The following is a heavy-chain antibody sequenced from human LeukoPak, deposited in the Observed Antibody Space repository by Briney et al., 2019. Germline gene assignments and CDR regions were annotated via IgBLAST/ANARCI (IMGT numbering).Heavy chain of an antibody. Sequence: SGGSLRLSCAASGFTFSTYAMTWVRQAPGKGLEWVSTISGRSDRTFYGDSVKGRFTVSRDKSRNTLYLQMNSLRAEDTAVYYCAKEGSNWDVDYWGRGTLVTVSS. CDR2: ISGRSDRT. V-gene: IGHV3-23*01. CDR3: AKEGSNWDVDY. D-gene: IGHD1-1*01. J-gene: IGHJ4*02. CDR1: GFTFSTYA.